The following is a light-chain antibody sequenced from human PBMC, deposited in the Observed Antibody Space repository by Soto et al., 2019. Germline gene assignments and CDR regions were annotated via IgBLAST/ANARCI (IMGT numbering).Light chain of an antibody. CDR2: DAS. Sequence: EIVLTQSPATLSLSPGERAALSCRASQSVGNYLTWDQQKPGQAPRLLIYDASSRAAGIPARFSGSGYGTDFNLTISSLEPEDFAAYYFQRRSSWPRTFGQGTRVDIK. V-gene: IGKV3-11*01. CDR1: QSVGNY. J-gene: IGKJ1*01. CDR3: QRRSSWPRT.